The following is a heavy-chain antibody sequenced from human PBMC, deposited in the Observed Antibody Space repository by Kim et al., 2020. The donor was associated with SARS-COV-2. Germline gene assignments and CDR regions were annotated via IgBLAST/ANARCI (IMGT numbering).Heavy chain of an antibody. CDR1: GVSVSGNY. CDR3: ARGNGGSDWDYFDY. Sequence: GGSLRLSCADSGVSVSGNYMTWVRQAPGKGLEWVSHIYKGGSAYYADSVKGRFTISRDKSRNRVYLQMNSLRVEDTAVYYCARGNGGSDWDYFDYWGQGTLAT. CDR2: IYKGGSA. J-gene: IGHJ4*02. D-gene: IGHD6-19*01. V-gene: IGHV3-53*01.